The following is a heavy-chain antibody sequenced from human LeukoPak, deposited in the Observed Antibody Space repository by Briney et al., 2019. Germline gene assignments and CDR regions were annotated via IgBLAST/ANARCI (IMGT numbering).Heavy chain of an antibody. J-gene: IGHJ6*03. CDR1: GGTIRGFV. Sequence: SVKVSCKASGGTIRGFVINWVRQAPGEGLEWMGRINTLSGTTNYTQKFQGRVTMTTDESTTTVFMELSRLTSEDTAVYYCTRGDDFLAAYNYMDVWGKGSSVIVSS. D-gene: IGHD3-9*01. CDR2: INTLSGTT. V-gene: IGHV1-69*05. CDR3: TRGDDFLAAYNYMDV.